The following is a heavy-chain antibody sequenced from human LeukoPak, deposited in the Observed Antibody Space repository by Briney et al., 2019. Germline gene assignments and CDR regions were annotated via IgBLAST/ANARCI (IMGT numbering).Heavy chain of an antibody. D-gene: IGHD3-22*01. CDR2: ISYDGSNK. J-gene: IGHJ4*02. CDR3: ARDRVEVIVGAPDY. CDR1: GFTFSSYA. V-gene: IGHV3-30-3*01. Sequence: GGSLRLSCAASGFTFSSYAMHWVRQAPGKGLEWVAVISYDGSNKYYADSVKGRFTISRDNSKNTLYLQMNSLRAEDTAVYYCARDRVEVIVGAPDYWGQGTLVTVSS.